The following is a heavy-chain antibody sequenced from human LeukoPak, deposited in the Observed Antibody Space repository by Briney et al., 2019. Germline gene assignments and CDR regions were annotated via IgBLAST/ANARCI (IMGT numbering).Heavy chain of an antibody. J-gene: IGHJ4*02. V-gene: IGHV3-7*01. CDR3: ARDPESRYCTNGVCYKLFYYFDY. CDR2: IKQDGSEK. D-gene: IGHD2-8*01. CDR1: GFTFSSYW. Sequence: PGGSLRLSCAASGFTFSSYWMRWVRQAPGKGLEWAANIKQDGSEKYYVDSVKGRFTISGDNAKNSLYLQMNSLRAEDTAVYYCARDPESRYCTNGVCYKLFYYFDYWGQGTLVTVSS.